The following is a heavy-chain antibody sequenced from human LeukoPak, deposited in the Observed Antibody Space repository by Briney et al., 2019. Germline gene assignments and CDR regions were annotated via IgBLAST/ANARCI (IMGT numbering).Heavy chain of an antibody. Sequence: KPSETLSLTCTVSGGSISSYYWSWTRQPPGKGLEWIGYVYYSGSTNYNPSLKSRVTISLDTSKNQVSLKLSSVTAADTAVYYCARDKGRSIVVRGYGMDVWGQGTTVTVSS. D-gene: IGHD2-2*01. CDR1: GGSISSYY. J-gene: IGHJ6*02. CDR2: VYYSGST. V-gene: IGHV4-59*01. CDR3: ARDKGRSIVVRGYGMDV.